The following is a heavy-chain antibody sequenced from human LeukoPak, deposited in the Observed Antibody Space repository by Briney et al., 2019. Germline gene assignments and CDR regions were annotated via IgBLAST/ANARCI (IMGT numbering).Heavy chain of an antibody. CDR2: INPNSGGT. Sequence: ASVKVSCKASGYTFTGYYMHWVRRAPGQGLEWMGWINPNSGGTNYAQKFQGRVTMTRDTSTSTIYMDLSSLKSEDTAVYYCARDSEEVSALDYWGQGTLVTVSS. V-gene: IGHV1-2*02. CDR3: ARDSEEVSALDY. CDR1: GYTFTGYY. D-gene: IGHD5/OR15-5a*01. J-gene: IGHJ4*02.